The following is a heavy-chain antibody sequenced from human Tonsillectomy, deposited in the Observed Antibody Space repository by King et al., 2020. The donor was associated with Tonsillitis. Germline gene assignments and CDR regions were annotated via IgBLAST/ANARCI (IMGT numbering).Heavy chain of an antibody. CDR1: HYSISSGYY. CDR2: IYHSGST. J-gene: IGHJ4*02. V-gene: IGHV4-38-2*02. CDR3: VRDRGYSNGDFDY. D-gene: IGHD5-18*01. Sequence: VQLQESGPGLVKPSDTLSLSCTVSHYSISSGYYWGWIRQPPGKGLEWIGIIYHSGSTNYNPSLKSRVTISVETSKNRLFLKLSSVTAADTAVYFCVRDRGYSNGDFDYWGQGTLVTVSS.